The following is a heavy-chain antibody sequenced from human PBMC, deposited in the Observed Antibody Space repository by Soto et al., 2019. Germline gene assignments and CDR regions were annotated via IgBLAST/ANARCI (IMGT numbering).Heavy chain of an antibody. Sequence: PSETLSLTCSVSGDSISNLDYFWAWIRQPPGQALEYIGYIYKSATTYYNPSFESRVAISVDTLKSQFSLNVTSVTAADTAVYFCARGRYCLTGRCFPNWFDSWSQGALVTVSS. D-gene: IGHD7-27*01. CDR3: ARGRYCLTGRCFPNWFDS. CDR1: GDSISNLDYF. V-gene: IGHV4-30-4*01. J-gene: IGHJ5*01. CDR2: IYKSATT.